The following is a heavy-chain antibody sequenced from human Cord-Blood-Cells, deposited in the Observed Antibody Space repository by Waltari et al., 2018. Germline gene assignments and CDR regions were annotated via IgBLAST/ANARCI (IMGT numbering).Heavy chain of an antibody. V-gene: IGHV3-49*04. J-gene: IGHJ4*02. D-gene: IGHD1-26*01. CDR3: TRGGYSGSYFDY. Sequence: EVQLVESGGGLVQPGRSLRLSCTASGFTFGDYAMSWVRQAPGKGLEWVGFIRSKAYGGTTEYAASVKGRFTISRDDSKSIAYLQMNSLKTEDTAVYYCTRGGYSGSYFDYWGQGTLVTVSS. CDR1: GFTFGDYA. CDR2: IRSKAYGGTT.